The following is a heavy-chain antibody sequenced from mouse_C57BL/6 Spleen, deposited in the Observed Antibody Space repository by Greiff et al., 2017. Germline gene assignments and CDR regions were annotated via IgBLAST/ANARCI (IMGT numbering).Heavy chain of an antibody. D-gene: IGHD4-1*01. CDR3: ARDRTGTDAMDY. CDR2: ISDGGSYT. Sequence: EVQLQQSGGGLVKPGGSLKLSCAASGFTFSSYAMSWVRQTPEKRLVWVATISDGGSYTNYPDNVKGRFTIARDNAKNNLYLQMSHLKSEDTAMYYCARDRTGTDAMDYWGQGTSVTVSS. V-gene: IGHV5-4*01. CDR1: GFTFSSYA. J-gene: IGHJ4*01.